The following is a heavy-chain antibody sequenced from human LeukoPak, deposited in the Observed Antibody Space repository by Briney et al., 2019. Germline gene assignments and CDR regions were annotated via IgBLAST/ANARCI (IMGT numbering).Heavy chain of an antibody. V-gene: IGHV3-30-3*01. CDR1: GFTFSSYA. CDR2: ISYDGSNK. J-gene: IGHJ4*02. D-gene: IGHD3-22*01. CDR3: ARWGWHYDSSGFDY. Sequence: QPGRSLRLSCAASGFTFSSYAMHWVRQAPGKGLEWVAVISYDGSNKYYADSVKGRFTISRDNSKNTLYLQMNSLRAEDTAVYYCARWGWHYDSSGFDYWGQGTLVTVSS.